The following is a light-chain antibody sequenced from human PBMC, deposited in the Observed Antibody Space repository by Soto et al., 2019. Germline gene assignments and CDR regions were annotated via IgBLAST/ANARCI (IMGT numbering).Light chain of an antibody. J-gene: IGKJ3*01. V-gene: IGKV3-15*01. CDR2: GAS. CDR3: QQYNDWPFT. Sequence: EIVMTQSPATLSVSPGERATLSCRASQSVGSNLAWYQQKPGQAPRLLIYGASTRATGMPARLSGSGSGTEFTLTISSLQSEDFAVYYCQQYNDWPFTFGPGTKVDIK. CDR1: QSVGSN.